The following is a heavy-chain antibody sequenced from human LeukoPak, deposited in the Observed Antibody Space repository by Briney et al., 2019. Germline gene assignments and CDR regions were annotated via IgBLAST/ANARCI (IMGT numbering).Heavy chain of an antibody. CDR1: GFSLRSFW. CDR3: ARVRFLEWSDY. V-gene: IGHV3-7*01. CDR2: INQEGSEK. J-gene: IGHJ4*02. D-gene: IGHD3-3*01. Sequence: EGSLRLSCEPSGFSLRSFWMTWVRQAPGKGPEWVANINQEGSEKYYGDSVKGRFTISRDNAKNTLYLEMNSLRAEDTAVYYCARVRFLEWSDYWGQGTLVTVSS.